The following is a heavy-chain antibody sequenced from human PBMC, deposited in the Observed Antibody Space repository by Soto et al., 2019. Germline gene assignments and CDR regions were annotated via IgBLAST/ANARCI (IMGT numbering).Heavy chain of an antibody. D-gene: IGHD3-3*01. CDR1: GFTFSSYS. J-gene: IGHJ4*02. Sequence: GGSLRLSCAASGFTFSSYSMNWVRQAPGKGLEWVSYISSSSSTIYYADSVKGRFTISRDNAKNSLYLQMSSLRAEDTAVYYCARAPLYDFWSGPLDYWGQGTLVTVSS. CDR3: ARAPLYDFWSGPLDY. V-gene: IGHV3-48*01. CDR2: ISSSSSTI.